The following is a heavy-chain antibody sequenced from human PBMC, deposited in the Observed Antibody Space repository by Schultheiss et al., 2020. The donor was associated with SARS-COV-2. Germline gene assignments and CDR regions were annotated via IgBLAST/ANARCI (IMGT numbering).Heavy chain of an antibody. CDR2: ISGSGGST. D-gene: IGHD1-1*01. V-gene: IGHV3-23*01. CDR3: ARETTGVEGLYYYGMDV. Sequence: GGSLRLSCAASGFTFSSYAMSWVRQAPGKGLEWVSAISGSGGSTYYADSVKGRFTISRDNSKNTLYLQMNSLRAEDTAVYYCARETTGVEGLYYYGMDVWGQGTTVTVSS. J-gene: IGHJ6*02. CDR1: GFTFSSYA.